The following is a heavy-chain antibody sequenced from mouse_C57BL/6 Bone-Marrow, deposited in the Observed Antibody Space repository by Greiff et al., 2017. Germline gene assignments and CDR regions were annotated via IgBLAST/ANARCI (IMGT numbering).Heavy chain of an antibody. Sequence: QVQLQQSGAELVRPGTSVKVSCKASGYAFTNYLIEWVKQRPGQGLEWIGVINPGSGGTNYNEKFKGKATLTADKSSSTAYMQLSSLTSEDSAVYFCARYCGRVYAMDYWGQGTSVTVSS. V-gene: IGHV1-54*01. CDR3: ARYCGRVYAMDY. D-gene: IGHD1-1*01. CDR2: INPGSGGT. J-gene: IGHJ4*01. CDR1: GYAFTNYL.